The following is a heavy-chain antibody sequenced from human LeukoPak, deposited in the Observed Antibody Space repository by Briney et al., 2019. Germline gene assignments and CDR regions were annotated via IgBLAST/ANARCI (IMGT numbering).Heavy chain of an antibody. CDR1: GGSISSGDYY. J-gene: IGHJ5*02. Sequence: SQTLSLTCTVSGGSISSGDYYWRWTRQPPGKGLEWIGYIYYSGSTYYNPSLKSRVTISVDTSKNQFSLKLSSVTAADTAVYYCARDLTVVPAAMGWFDPWGQGTLVTVSS. CDR3: ARDLTVVPAAMGWFDP. V-gene: IGHV4-30-4*08. D-gene: IGHD2-2*01. CDR2: IYYSGST.